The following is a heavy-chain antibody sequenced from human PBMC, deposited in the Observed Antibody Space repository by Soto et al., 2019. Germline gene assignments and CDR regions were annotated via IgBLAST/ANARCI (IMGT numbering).Heavy chain of an antibody. J-gene: IGHJ4*02. V-gene: IGHV4-59*01. Sequence: QVQLQESGPGLVKPSETLSLTCTVSGDSISSYYWSWIRQPPGKGLEWIGYSYYSGSTNYNPSLKSRVTISVDTSKNQFSLKLSSVTAADTAVYYCAIGDRGYSYGFDYWGQGTLVTVSS. CDR1: GDSISSYY. CDR2: SYYSGST. D-gene: IGHD5-18*01. CDR3: AIGDRGYSYGFDY.